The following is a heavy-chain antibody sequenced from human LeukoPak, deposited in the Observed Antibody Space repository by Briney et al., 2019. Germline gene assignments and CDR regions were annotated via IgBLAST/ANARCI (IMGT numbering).Heavy chain of an antibody. CDR3: ARGRSHFDY. Sequence: SETLSLTCTVSVGSISNYYWSWIRQPPGKGLEWNGYIYYSGSTNYNPSLKSRVTISVDTSKNQFSLKLSSVTAADTAVYYCARGRSHFDYWGQGTLVTVSS. J-gene: IGHJ4*02. CDR2: IYYSGST. V-gene: IGHV4-59*01. CDR1: VGSISNYY.